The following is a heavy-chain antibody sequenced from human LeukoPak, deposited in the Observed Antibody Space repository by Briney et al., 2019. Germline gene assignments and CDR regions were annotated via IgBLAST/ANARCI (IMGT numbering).Heavy chain of an antibody. J-gene: IGHJ3*02. D-gene: IGHD5-18*01. V-gene: IGHV3-23*01. CDR3: AKNTASAYTAFDI. Sequence: PGGSLRLSCAASGFSFTSYAMSWVRQAPGKGLEWVSSISDSGGSTYYADSVKGRFTISRDNSENTLYLQMNSLRAEDSALYYCAKNTASAYTAFDIWGQGTTVTVSS. CDR2: ISDSGGST. CDR1: GFSFTSYA.